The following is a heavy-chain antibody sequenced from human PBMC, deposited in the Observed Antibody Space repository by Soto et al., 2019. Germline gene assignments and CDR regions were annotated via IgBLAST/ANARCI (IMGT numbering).Heavy chain of an antibody. CDR1: GASFIGYY. D-gene: IGHD5-12*01. CDR3: ARTDIVTTNWFDP. J-gene: IGHJ5*02. Sequence: QVHLPQWGAGLLKPSETLSLTCADYGASFIGYYWTWIRQPPGKGLEWIGEINHRGSTNYTPSLTRRVSIALDTSKNQFSLTLTSVTAADTSGYYCARTDIVTTNWFDPWGQGTLVTVSS. V-gene: IGHV4-34*02. CDR2: INHRGST.